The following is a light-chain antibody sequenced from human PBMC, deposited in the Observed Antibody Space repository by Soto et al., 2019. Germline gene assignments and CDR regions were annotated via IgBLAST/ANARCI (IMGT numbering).Light chain of an antibody. CDR1: QGITNY. CDR2: AAS. Sequence: DIQMTQSPSSLSASVGDRVTITCRASQGITNYVAWYQHRPGRVPKLLIYAASTLQSGVPSRFSGSGSGTDFTLTIGSLQPADVATYYCQKDNSAPWTFGQGTTVEIK. CDR3: QKDNSAPWT. J-gene: IGKJ1*01. V-gene: IGKV1-27*01.